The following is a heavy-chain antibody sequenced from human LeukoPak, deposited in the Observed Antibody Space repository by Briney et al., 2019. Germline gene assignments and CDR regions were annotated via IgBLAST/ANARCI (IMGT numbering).Heavy chain of an antibody. CDR2: IYYSGTT. CDR1: GGSISSSRYY. CDR3: VSSPVDSIVIVGRSPYFDY. D-gene: IGHD3-22*01. V-gene: IGHV4-39*01. Sequence: PSETLSLTCTVSGGSISSSRYYWTWIRQPPEMGLGWIANIYYSGTTYYNPSLKSRVTISIDTSKNQFSLRLSSVTAADTAVYYCVSSPVDSIVIVGRSPYFDYWGQGALVTVSS. J-gene: IGHJ4*02.